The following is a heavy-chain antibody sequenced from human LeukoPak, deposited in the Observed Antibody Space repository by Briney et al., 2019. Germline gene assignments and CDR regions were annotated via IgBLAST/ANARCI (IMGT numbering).Heavy chain of an antibody. CDR3: ARTPPRGLIDY. Sequence: ASVKVSCKASGYTFTSYDINWVRQASGQGLEWMGWMSPKSANTGYAQQFQGRVTITRDTSISTAYMELSSLTSEDTAVYYCARTPPRGLIDYWGQGTLVTVSS. J-gene: IGHJ4*02. V-gene: IGHV1-8*03. CDR2: MSPKSANT. D-gene: IGHD3-16*01. CDR1: GYTFTSYD.